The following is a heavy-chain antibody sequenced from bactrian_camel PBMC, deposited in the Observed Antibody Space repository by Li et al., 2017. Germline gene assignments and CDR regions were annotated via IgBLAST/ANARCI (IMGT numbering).Heavy chain of an antibody. J-gene: IGHJ4*01. V-gene: IGHV3S26*01. D-gene: IGHD1*01. CDR1: GYSYSTYC. Sequence: HVQLVESGGGSVQVGGSLNLSCVATTGYSYSTYCMAWFRQGPGKEREGVAFIDLGDSRRGYADSVKGRFTISKDNAKRTLYLEMNNLKPEDTAIYHCAAEPARGYCVHPDTFDFAGQGTQVTVS. CDR2: IDLGDSRR.